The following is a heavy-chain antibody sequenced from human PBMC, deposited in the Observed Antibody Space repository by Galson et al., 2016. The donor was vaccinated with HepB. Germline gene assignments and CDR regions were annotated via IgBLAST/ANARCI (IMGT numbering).Heavy chain of an antibody. CDR1: GFTFSSYW. Sequence: SLRLSCAASGFTFSSYWMQWVRRAPGKGLVWVSRIHSDGSTTSYADSVKGRFTISSDNAKNTLYLQMNSLRAEDTAVYYCARDTKGRVEVVVAANYYYYYGRDVWGQGTTVTVSS. CDR3: ARDTKGRVEVVVAANYYYYYGRDV. J-gene: IGHJ6*02. D-gene: IGHD2-15*01. CDR2: IHSDGSTT. V-gene: IGHV3-74*01.